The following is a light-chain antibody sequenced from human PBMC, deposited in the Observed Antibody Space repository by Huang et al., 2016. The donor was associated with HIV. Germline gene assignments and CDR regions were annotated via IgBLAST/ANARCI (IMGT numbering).Light chain of an antibody. J-gene: IGKJ2*01. V-gene: IGKV1-33*01. CDR1: QDISNY. CDR2: DAS. Sequence: DIQMPQSPSSLSASVGDRVTITCQASQDISNYLNWYQQKPGKAPKLLIYDASNLETGVPSRFSGSGSGKDFTFTISSLQPEDIATYYCQQYDDLPYTFGQGTNLEIK. CDR3: QQYDDLPYT.